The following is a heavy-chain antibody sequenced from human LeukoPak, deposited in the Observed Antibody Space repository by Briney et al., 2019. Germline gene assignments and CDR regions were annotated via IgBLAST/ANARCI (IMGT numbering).Heavy chain of an antibody. D-gene: IGHD3-3*01. CDR1: GFTFSSYW. J-gene: IGHJ3*02. CDR3: ARGGYYFHDAFDI. CDR2: INSDGSST. Sequence: GGSLRLSCAASGFTFSSYWMHWVRQAPGKGLVWVSRINSDGSSTSYADSVKGRFTISRDNAKNTLYLQMNSLRVEDTAVYYCARGGYYFHDAFDIWGQGTMVTVSS. V-gene: IGHV3-74*01.